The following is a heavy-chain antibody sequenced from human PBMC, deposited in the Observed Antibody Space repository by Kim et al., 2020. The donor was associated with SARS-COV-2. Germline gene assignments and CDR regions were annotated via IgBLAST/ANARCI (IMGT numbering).Heavy chain of an antibody. D-gene: IGHD2-15*01. CDR2: ISSSGSTI. CDR3: ARELVMVAAYSDY. Sequence: GGSLRLSCAASGFTFSDYYMSWIRQAPGKGLEWVSYISSSGSTIYYADSVKGRFTISRDNAKNSLYLQMNSLRAEDTAVYYCARELVMVAAYSDYWGQGTLVTVSS. J-gene: IGHJ4*02. V-gene: IGHV3-11*01. CDR1: GFTFSDYY.